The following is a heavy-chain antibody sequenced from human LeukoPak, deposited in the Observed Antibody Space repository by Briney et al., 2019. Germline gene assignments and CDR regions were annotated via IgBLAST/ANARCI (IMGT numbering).Heavy chain of an antibody. J-gene: IGHJ6*03. CDR1: GFTFSSYG. CDR2: IKQDGSEK. V-gene: IGHV3-7*01. Sequence: PGGSLRLSCAASGFTFSSYGMSWVRQAPGKGLEWVANIKQDGSEKYYVDSVKGRFTISRDNAKNSLYLQMNSLRAEDTAVYYCASRSKGSGSYNDYYYYMDVWGKGTTVTISS. CDR3: ASRSKGSGSYNDYYYYMDV. D-gene: IGHD3-10*01.